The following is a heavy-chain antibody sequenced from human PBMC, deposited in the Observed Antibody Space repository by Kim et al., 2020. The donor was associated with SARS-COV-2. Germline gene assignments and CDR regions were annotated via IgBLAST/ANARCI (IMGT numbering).Heavy chain of an antibody. V-gene: IGHV3-30*07. Sequence: KGRFTISRDNSKTTLYLQMNSLRAEDTAVYYCARDASTTVTTRLNWYFDLWGRGTLVTVSS. J-gene: IGHJ2*01. CDR3: ARDASTTVTTRLNWYFDL. D-gene: IGHD4-17*01.